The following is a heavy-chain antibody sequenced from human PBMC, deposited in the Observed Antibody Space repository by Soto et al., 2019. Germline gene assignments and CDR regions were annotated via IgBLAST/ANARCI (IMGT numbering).Heavy chain of an antibody. CDR2: IYWNDDK. D-gene: IGHD3-9*01. CDR1: GFSLSTSGVG. J-gene: IGHJ4*02. CDR3: AHTKGIDYDILTGDFR. V-gene: IGHV2-5*01. Sequence: QITLKESGPTLVKPTQTLTLTCIFSGFSLSTSGVGVGWIRQPPGQALEWLALIYWNDDKRYSPSLKSRLTITKDTSKNQVVLTMTNMDPVDTATYYCAHTKGIDYDILTGDFRWGQGTLVTVSS.